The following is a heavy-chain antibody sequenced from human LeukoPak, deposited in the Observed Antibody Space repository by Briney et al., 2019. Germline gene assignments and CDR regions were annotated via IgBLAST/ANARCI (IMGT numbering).Heavy chain of an antibody. CDR3: ARTLPAGVATPDY. CDR2: IYHSGST. D-gene: IGHD3-3*01. J-gene: IGHJ4*02. CDR1: GYSISSGYY. Sequence: SETLSLTCAVSGYSISSGYYWGWIRQPPGKGLEWIGSIYHSGSTYYNPSLKSRVTISVDTSKNQFSPKLSSVTAADTAVYYCARTLPAGVATPDYWGQGTLVTVSS. V-gene: IGHV4-38-2*01.